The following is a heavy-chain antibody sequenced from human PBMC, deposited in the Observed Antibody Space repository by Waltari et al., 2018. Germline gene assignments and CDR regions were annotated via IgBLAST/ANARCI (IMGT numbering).Heavy chain of an antibody. CDR3: AREGGFSYRSEH. CDR1: GGSISSGSFY. D-gene: IGHD3-10*01. J-gene: IGHJ4*02. V-gene: IGHV4-61*02. Sequence: QVQLQESGPGVVKPSQTLSLTCTVSGGSISSGSFYWNWIRQPAGKGLEWIGFIYTSGSTNYNPSLKSRVTISAETSKNQFSLRLTSVTAADTAVYYCAREGGFSYRSEHWGQGALVTVAS. CDR2: IYTSGST.